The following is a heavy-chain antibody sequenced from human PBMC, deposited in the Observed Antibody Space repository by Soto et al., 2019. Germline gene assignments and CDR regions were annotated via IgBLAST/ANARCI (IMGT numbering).Heavy chain of an antibody. CDR1: GGSISSYH. J-gene: IGHJ4*02. V-gene: IGHV4-59*08. D-gene: IGHD5-12*01. CDR3: ARYYSGYDYYYFDY. Sequence: SETLSLTCTVSGGSISSYHWSWIRQPPGKGLEWIGYISYSGSTNYNPSLKSRVTISVDTSKNQFSLKVSSVTAADTAVFYCARYYSGYDYYYFDYWGQGTPVTVSS. CDR2: ISYSGST.